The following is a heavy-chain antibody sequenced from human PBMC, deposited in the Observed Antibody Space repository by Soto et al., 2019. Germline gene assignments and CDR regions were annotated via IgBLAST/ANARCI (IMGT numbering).Heavy chain of an antibody. V-gene: IGHV4-39*01. D-gene: IGHD1-1*01. CDR3: ARNWNLARVLPAYFDS. Sequence: SETLSLTCTVSNFSVLTSIYYWAWIRQPPGKGLEWVGTVYYTGTTYYNPSLQSRVTISIDTSKNQFSLNLNSVTAADTAVYYCARNWNLARVLPAYFDSWGQGTLVTVSS. J-gene: IGHJ4*02. CDR1: NFSVLTSIYY. CDR2: VYYTGTT.